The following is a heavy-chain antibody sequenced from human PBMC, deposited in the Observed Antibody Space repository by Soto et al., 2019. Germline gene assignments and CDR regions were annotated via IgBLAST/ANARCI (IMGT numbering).Heavy chain of an antibody. D-gene: IGHD4-17*01. V-gene: IGHV4-59*08. CDR2: IYYSGST. Sequence: PSESHSLSCALCVGAISSYYWSWIRQPPGKGLEWIGYIYYSGSTNYNPSLKSRVTISVDTSKNQFSLKLSSVTAADTAVYYCARHHSTVTTAYDYWGQGTLVTVSS. CDR3: ARHHSTVTTAYDY. CDR1: VGAISSYY. J-gene: IGHJ4*02.